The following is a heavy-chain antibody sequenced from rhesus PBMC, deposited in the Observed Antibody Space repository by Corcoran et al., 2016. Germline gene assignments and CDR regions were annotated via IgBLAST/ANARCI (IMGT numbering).Heavy chain of an antibody. CDR3: ARTEDDSVYYGLDP. Sequence: QVQLVQSGAEGTKTGSSVKVSCKASGPTFSDDYNQWGGAAPARGYEWMVCNNLYNGNTKSEQKSHGRFTRTRDTWTITAYMELSSLRSEVTSLYYFARTEDDSVYYGLDPWGQGVVVTVSS. V-gene: IGHV1S2*01. J-gene: IGHJ6*01. D-gene: IGHD3-9*01. CDR1: GPTFSDDY. CDR2: NNLYNGNT.